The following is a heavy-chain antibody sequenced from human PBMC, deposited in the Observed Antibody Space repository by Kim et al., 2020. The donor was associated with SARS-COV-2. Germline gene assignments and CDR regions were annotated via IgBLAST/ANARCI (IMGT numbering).Heavy chain of an antibody. Sequence: ASVKVSCKASGYRFIDYYMHWVRQAPGQGFEWMGWINPNDGGTRNAQKFEGRVTLTRDTSTNTAFMDLSTLRDDDTAVYYCTRALAGDSYGMDVWGQGPRSPSR. D-gene: IGHD3-16*01. CDR2: INPNDGGT. J-gene: IGHJ6*02. CDR3: TRALAGDSYGMDV. V-gene: IGHV1-2*02. CDR1: GYRFIDYY.